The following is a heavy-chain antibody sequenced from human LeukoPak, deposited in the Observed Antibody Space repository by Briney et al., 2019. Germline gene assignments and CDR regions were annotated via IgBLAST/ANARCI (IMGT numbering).Heavy chain of an antibody. J-gene: IGHJ4*02. CDR2: ISSSSSYI. D-gene: IGHD6-19*01. CDR3: ARDLYSSGWYEEYYFDY. V-gene: IGHV3-21*01. Sequence: GGSLRLSCAASGFTFSSYSMNWVRQAPGKGLEWVSSISSSSSYIYYADSVKGRFTFSRDNAKNSLYLQMNSLRAEDTAVYYCARDLYSSGWYEEYYFDYWGQGTLVTVSS. CDR1: GFTFSSYS.